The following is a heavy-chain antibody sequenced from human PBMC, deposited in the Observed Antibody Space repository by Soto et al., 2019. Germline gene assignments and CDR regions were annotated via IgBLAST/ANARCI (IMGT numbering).Heavy chain of an antibody. D-gene: IGHD5-18*01. CDR3: ARDSGYSYGFLYV. V-gene: IGHV4-4*02. CDR1: GGSISISNW. Sequence: PSETLSLTCAVSGGSISISNWCSCVRQPPGKGLEWIGEIYHSGSTNYNPSLKSRVTISVDKSKNQFSLKLSSVTAADTAVYYCARDSGYSYGFLYVWGQGTTVTVSS. J-gene: IGHJ6*02. CDR2: IYHSGST.